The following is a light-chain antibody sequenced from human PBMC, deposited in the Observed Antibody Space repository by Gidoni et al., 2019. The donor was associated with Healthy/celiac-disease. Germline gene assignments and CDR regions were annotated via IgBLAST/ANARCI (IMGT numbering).Light chain of an antibody. J-gene: IGKJ2*01. Sequence: DIQFTQSPSFLSASVGDRVTITCRASQRISSYLAWYQQKPGKAPTLLIYAASTLQSGVPSRFSGSGSGTEFTLTISSLQPEDFATYYCQQLNSYPPTFGQGTKLEIK. V-gene: IGKV1-9*01. CDR1: QRISSY. CDR2: AAS. CDR3: QQLNSYPPT.